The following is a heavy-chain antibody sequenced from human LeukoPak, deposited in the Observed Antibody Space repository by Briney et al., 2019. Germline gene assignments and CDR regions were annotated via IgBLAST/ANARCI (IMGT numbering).Heavy chain of an antibody. CDR1: GFPVTSNY. CDR2: TYSGGTT. Sequence: GGSLRLSCAASGFPVTSNYINWVRQAPGKGLEWVSVTYSGGTTYYADSVKDRFIVSRDNSKNTLYLQMSRLTAEDTAIYYCARDPSGSTSDNYYTLPKVMDVWGQGTTVTVSS. D-gene: IGHD3-3*01. CDR3: ARDPSGSTSDNYYTLPKVMDV. V-gene: IGHV3-66*01. J-gene: IGHJ6*02.